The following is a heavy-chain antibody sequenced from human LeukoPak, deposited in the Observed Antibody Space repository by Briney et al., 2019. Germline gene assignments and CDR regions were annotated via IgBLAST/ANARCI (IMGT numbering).Heavy chain of an antibody. V-gene: IGHV3-48*03. Sequence: GGSLRLSCAASGFTFSSYEMNWVRQAPGKGLEWVSYISSSSNTRYYADSVKGRFTISRDNAKNSLFLQMNSLRAEDTAVYFCAELGITMIGGVWGKGTTVTISS. CDR2: ISSSSNTR. D-gene: IGHD3-10*02. CDR3: AELGITMIGGV. CDR1: GFTFSSYE. J-gene: IGHJ6*04.